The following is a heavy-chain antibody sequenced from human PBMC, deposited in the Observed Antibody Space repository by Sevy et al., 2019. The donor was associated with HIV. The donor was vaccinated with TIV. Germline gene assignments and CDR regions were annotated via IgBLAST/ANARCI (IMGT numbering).Heavy chain of an antibody. Sequence: ASVKVSCKASGYTFTGYYMHWVRQAPGQGLEWMGWINPNSGGTNYSQKFQGRVTMTRDTSISTAYMELSRLRSDDTAVYYCAGPGSAVVKRADYYYGMDVWGQGTGVTVSS. CDR2: INPNSGGT. V-gene: IGHV1-2*02. CDR1: GYTFTGYY. CDR3: AGPGSAVVKRADYYYGMDV. D-gene: IGHD2-15*01. J-gene: IGHJ6*02.